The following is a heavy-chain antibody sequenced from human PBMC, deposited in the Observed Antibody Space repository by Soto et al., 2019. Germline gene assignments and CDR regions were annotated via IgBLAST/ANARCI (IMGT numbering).Heavy chain of an antibody. Sequence: ASETLSLTCAVYGGSFSGYYWSWIRQPPGKGLEWIGEINHSGSTNYNPSLKSRVTISVDTSKNQFSLKLSSVTAADTAVYYCARQRIITMVRGVTLYYYHYGMDVWGQGTTVTVSS. D-gene: IGHD3-10*01. J-gene: IGHJ6*02. CDR3: ARQRIITMVRGVTLYYYHYGMDV. V-gene: IGHV4-34*01. CDR1: GGSFSGYY. CDR2: INHSGST.